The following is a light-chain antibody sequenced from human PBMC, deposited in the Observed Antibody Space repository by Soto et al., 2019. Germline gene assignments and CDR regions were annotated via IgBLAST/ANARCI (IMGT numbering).Light chain of an antibody. CDR2: KAS. V-gene: IGKV1-5*03. Sequence: IPMTRSPSSLSASVGDRVTITCRASQSIDSWLAWYQHKPGKAPKLLIFKASTLETGVPSRFSGSGSETEFTLTISSLQPDDAATYYCQPYNSYSRTFGQGTKVDI. CDR1: QSIDSW. J-gene: IGKJ1*01. CDR3: QPYNSYSRT.